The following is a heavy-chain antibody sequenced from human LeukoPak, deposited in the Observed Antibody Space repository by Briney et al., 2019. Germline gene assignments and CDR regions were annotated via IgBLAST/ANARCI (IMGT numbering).Heavy chain of an antibody. CDR3: ARELRGLFDY. D-gene: IGHD5-12*01. CDR2: ISAYNGNT. V-gene: IGHV1-18*01. Sequence: ASVKVSCKASGYTFSAYYIHWVRQAPGQGLEWMGWISAYNGNTNYAQKLQGRVTMTTDTSTSTAYMELRSLRSDDTAVYYCARELRGLFDYWGQGTLVTVSS. CDR1: GYTFSAYY. J-gene: IGHJ4*02.